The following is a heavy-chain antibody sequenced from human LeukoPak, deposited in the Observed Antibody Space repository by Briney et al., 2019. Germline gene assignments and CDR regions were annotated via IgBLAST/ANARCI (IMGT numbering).Heavy chain of an antibody. J-gene: IGHJ6*03. CDR2: IYYSGST. V-gene: IGHV4-59*01. Sequence: SETLSLTCTVSGGSISSYYWSWIRQPPGKGLEWIGYIYYSGSTNYNPSLKSRVTISVDTSKNQFSLKLSSVTAADTAVYYCARGGSGWGDYYYYMDVWGKGTTVTISS. CDR3: ARGGSGWGDYYYYMDV. CDR1: GGSISSYY. D-gene: IGHD6-25*01.